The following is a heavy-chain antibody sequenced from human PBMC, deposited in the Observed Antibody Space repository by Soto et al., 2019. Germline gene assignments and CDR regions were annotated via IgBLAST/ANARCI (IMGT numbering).Heavy chain of an antibody. D-gene: IGHD2-15*01. CDR1: GFTFNDYA. CDR3: AKASGGSCSGGICYYFDY. J-gene: IGHJ4*02. Sequence: EVLLLESGGGLVQPGGSLRLSCVASGFTFNDYAMNWVRQAPGKGLEWVSTISGSGDSTYYADSVKGRFTFSRDNSKNTLWLQMNSLRAEDTAVYYCAKASGGSCSGGICYYFDYWGLGTLVTVSS. CDR2: ISGSGDST. V-gene: IGHV3-23*01.